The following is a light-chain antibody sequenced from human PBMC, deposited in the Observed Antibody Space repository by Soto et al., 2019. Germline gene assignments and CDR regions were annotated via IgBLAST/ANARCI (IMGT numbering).Light chain of an antibody. CDR3: SSYTSSSTLV. J-gene: IGLJ2*01. CDR2: DVS. CDR1: SSDVGAYNN. Sequence: QSALTQPASVSGSPGQSITISCTGTSSDVGAYNNVSWYQQHAGKAPKLMIFDVSIRASGVSDRFSGSKSGNTASLTISGLQAEDEADYYCSSYTSSSTLVFGGGTKLTVL. V-gene: IGLV2-14*03.